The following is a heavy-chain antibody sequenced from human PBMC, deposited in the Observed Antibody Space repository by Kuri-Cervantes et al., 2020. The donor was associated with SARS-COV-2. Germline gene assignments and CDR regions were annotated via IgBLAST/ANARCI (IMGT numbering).Heavy chain of an antibody. CDR2: IWYDGSNK. CDR1: GFTFSGYG. D-gene: IGHD1-1*01. Sequence: GESLKISCAASGFTFSGYGMHWVRQAPGKGLEWVAVIWYDGSNKYYADSVKGRFTISRDNSKNMLFLQMNSLRAEDTAVYYCVRDGDHWNFDYWGQGTLVTVSS. J-gene: IGHJ4*02. CDR3: VRDGDHWNFDY. V-gene: IGHV3-33*08.